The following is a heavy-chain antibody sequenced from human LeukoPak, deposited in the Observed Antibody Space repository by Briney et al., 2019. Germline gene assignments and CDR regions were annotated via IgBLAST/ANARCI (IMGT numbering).Heavy chain of an antibody. D-gene: IGHD3-10*01. CDR2: IYNSGNT. Sequence: SETLSLTCTVSGGSISSGSYYWSWIRQPAGKGLEWIGRIYNSGNTNYNPSLKSRVTLSVDTSKNQFSLKLNSVTAADTAVYYCARSGTYYNNWFDPWGQGTLVTVSS. V-gene: IGHV4-61*02. J-gene: IGHJ5*02. CDR1: GGSISSGSYY. CDR3: ARSGTYYNNWFDP.